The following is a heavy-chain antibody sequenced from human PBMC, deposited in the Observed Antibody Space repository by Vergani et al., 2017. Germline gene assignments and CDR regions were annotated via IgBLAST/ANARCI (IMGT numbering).Heavy chain of an antibody. V-gene: IGHV3-30-3*01. Sequence: QVQLVESGGGVVQPGRSLRLSCAASGFTFSSYAMHWVRQAPGKGLEWVAVISYDGSNKYYADSVKGRFTISRDNSKNTLYLQMNSLRAEDTAVYYCAREKTTIFGVAGPPHLYGMDVWGQGTTVTVSS. CDR1: GFTFSSYA. CDR2: ISYDGSNK. D-gene: IGHD3-3*01. CDR3: AREKTTIFGVAGPPHLYGMDV. J-gene: IGHJ6*02.